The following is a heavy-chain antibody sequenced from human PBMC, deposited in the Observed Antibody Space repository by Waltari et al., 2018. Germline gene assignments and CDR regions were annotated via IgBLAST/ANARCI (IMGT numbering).Heavy chain of an antibody. CDR3: ARRSYYDSSGYYYGTLDY. Sequence: QVQLVQSGAEVKKPGSSVKVSCKASGGTFSSYAISWVRQAPGQGLEWMGGIIPIFGTANYAQKFQGRVTITADESTSTAYMELSSLRSEDTAVYYCARRSYYDSSGYYYGTLDYWGQGTLVTVSS. V-gene: IGHV1-69*13. J-gene: IGHJ4*02. D-gene: IGHD3-22*01. CDR1: GGTFSSYA. CDR2: IIPIFGTA.